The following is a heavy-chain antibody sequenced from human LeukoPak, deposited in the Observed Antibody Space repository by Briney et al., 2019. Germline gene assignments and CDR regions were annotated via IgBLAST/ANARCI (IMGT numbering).Heavy chain of an antibody. Sequence: SVKVSCTASGGTFSSYAISWVRQAPGQGLEWMGGIIPIFGTANYAQKFQGRVTITADESTSTAYMELSSLRSEDTAVYYCASSVGRDYYDSSGRYWGQGTLVTVSS. J-gene: IGHJ4*02. D-gene: IGHD3-22*01. CDR2: IIPIFGTA. V-gene: IGHV1-69*13. CDR3: ASSVGRDYYDSSGRY. CDR1: GGTFSSYA.